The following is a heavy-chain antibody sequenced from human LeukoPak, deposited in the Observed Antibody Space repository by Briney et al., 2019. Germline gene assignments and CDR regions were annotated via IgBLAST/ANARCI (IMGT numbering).Heavy chain of an antibody. J-gene: IGHJ6*03. CDR3: ARSVEGYCRGGSCYYYSYYMDV. D-gene: IGHD2-15*01. Sequence: SETLSLTCTVSGGSISSYYWSWIRQPPGKGLEWIGYMYYRGSTNYNPSLKSRVTISVDTSKNQFSLKLSSVTAADTAVYYCARSVEGYCRGGSCYYYSYYMDVWGKGTTVTVSS. CDR2: MYYRGST. CDR1: GGSISSYY. V-gene: IGHV4-59*01.